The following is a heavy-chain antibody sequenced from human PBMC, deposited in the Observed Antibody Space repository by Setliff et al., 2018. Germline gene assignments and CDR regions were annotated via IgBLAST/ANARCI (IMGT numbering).Heavy chain of an antibody. V-gene: IGHV4-4*07. CDR1: GGSISSHY. Sequence: SETLSLTCTVSGGSISSHYWTWIRQPAGKGLEWIGRLYTSGDTNYNPSLKSRVSMSLDTSKNQFSLKLSSVTAADTAVYYCARDRVVVLAGRRGFYFDYWGQGTLVTVAS. J-gene: IGHJ4*02. CDR3: ARDRVVVLAGRRGFYFDY. CDR2: LYTSGDT. D-gene: IGHD2-15*01.